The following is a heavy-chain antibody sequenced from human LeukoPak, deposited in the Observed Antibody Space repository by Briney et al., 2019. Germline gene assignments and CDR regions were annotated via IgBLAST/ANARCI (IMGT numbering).Heavy chain of an antibody. D-gene: IGHD3-10*01. J-gene: IGHJ4*02. CDR1: GFTFDNFA. Sequence: GGSLRLSCAPSGFTFDNFAMTWVRQAPGKGLEWVSEITGSGGSTYHADSVKGRFTISRDNSKNTLYLQMNSLRAEDTAIYYCARELFDFDYWGQGTLVTDSS. CDR2: ITGSGGST. CDR3: ARELFDFDY. V-gene: IGHV3-23*01.